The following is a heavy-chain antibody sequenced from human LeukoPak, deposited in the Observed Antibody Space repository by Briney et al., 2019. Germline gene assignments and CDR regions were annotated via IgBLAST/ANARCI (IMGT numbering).Heavy chain of an antibody. Sequence: SETLSLTCTVSGGSISSSSYYWGWIRQPPGKGLEWIGSIYYSGSTYYNPSLKSRVTISMDTSKNQFSLKLNSMTAADTAVYYCAPAPMESFWGTYQTHCSAPWAQEPLVPVPS. V-gene: IGHV4-39*07. CDR2: IYYSGST. CDR3: APAPMESFWGTYQTHCSAP. D-gene: IGHD3-16*02. J-gene: IGHJ5*02. CDR1: GGSISSSSYY.